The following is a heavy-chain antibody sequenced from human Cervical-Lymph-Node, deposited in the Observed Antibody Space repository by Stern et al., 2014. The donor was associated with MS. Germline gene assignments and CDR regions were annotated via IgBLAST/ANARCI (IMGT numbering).Heavy chain of an antibody. CDR1: GFTFRAPG. J-gene: IGHJ4*02. CDR2: IWYDGSSK. V-gene: IGHV3-33*01. Sequence: VQLVESGGGVVQPGRSLRLSCAASGFTFRAPGMHWVRQAPGQGLEWVSVIWYDGSSKYYADSVKGRFTISRDNSKNTLYLQLNSLRAEDTAVFYCARGLYYFDYWGRGTLVTVSS. CDR3: ARGLYYFDY.